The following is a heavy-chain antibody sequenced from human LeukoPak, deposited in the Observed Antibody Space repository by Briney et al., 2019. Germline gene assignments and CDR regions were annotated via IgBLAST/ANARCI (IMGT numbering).Heavy chain of an antibody. D-gene: IGHD5-12*01. CDR3: ARGRDVYNYRHFDY. J-gene: IGHJ4*02. CDR2: ISSSSSTV. Sequence: GGSLRLSCSASGFTFSFYSTNWVRQAPGKRLEWVSYISSSSSTVYYADSVKGRFSISRDRVKNSLYLQMNSLRAEDTAVYYCARGRDVYNYRHFDYWGQGTLGTVSS. CDR1: GFTFSFYS. V-gene: IGHV3-48*01.